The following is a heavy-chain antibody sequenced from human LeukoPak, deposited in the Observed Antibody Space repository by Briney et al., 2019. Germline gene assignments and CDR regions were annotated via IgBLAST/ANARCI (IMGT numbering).Heavy chain of an antibody. D-gene: IGHD6-19*01. CDR2: ISAYNGNT. J-gene: IGHJ4*02. V-gene: IGHV1-18*01. CDR3: ARSRAVAGTFDY. CDR1: GYTFTSYG. Sequence: GASVKVSCKASGYTFTSYGISWVRQAPGQGLEWMGRISAYNGNTNYAQKLQGRATMTTDTSTSTAYMELRSLRSDDTAVYYCARSRAVAGTFDYWGQGTLVTVSS.